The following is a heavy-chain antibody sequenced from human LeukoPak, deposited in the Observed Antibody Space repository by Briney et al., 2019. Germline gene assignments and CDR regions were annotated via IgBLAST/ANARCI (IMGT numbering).Heavy chain of an antibody. J-gene: IGHJ4*02. V-gene: IGHV3-23*01. CDR3: VRKAAPTSGYAY. Sequence: PGGSLRLSCAASGFTFSSYAMDWVRQAPGRGLEWVSAVSGSGGATYYADSVQGRFTVSRDNSKNTQYLQMNSLRAEDTALYYCVRKAAPTSGYAYWGQGILVTVSS. D-gene: IGHD5-12*01. CDR1: GFTFSSYA. CDR2: VSGSGGAT.